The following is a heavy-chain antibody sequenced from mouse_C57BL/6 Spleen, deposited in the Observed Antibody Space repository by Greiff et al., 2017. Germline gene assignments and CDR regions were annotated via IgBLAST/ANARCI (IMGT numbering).Heavy chain of an antibody. CDR3: TGRGLGRGFLDY. V-gene: IGHV1-15*01. Sequence: QVQLQQSGAELVRPGASVTLSCKASGYTFTDYEMHWVKQTPVHGLEWIGAIDPETGGTAYNQKFKGKAILTADKSSSTAYMELRGLTSEDSAVYCCTGRGLGRGFLDYWGQGTTLTVSS. CDR2: IDPETGGT. CDR1: GYTFTDYE. D-gene: IGHD1-1*01. J-gene: IGHJ2*01.